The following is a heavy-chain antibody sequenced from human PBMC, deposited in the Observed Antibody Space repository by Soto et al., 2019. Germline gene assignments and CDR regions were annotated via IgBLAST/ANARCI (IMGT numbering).Heavy chain of an antibody. J-gene: IGHJ4*02. CDR2: ISYDGSNK. CDR3: ARDRGSRHLTYYFDY. D-gene: IGHD1-26*01. V-gene: IGHV3-30-3*01. CDR1: GFTFSSYA. Sequence: GGSLRLSCAASGFTFSSYAMHWVRQAPGKGLEWVAVISYDGSNKYYADSVKGRFTISRDNSKNTLYLQMNSLRAEDTAVYYCARDRGSRHLTYYFDYWGQGTLVTVSS.